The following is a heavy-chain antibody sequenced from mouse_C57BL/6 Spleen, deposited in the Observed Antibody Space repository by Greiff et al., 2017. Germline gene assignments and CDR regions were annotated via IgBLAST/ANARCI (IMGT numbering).Heavy chain of an antibody. D-gene: IGHD4-1*01. J-gene: IGHJ4*01. CDR2: IWRGGST. CDR3: AKNELGPYAMDY. CDR1: GFSLTSYG. Sequence: VQLVESGPGLVQPSQSLSITCTVSGFSLTSYGVHWVRQSPGKGLEWLGVIWRGGSTDYNAAFMSRLSITKDNSKSQVFFKMNSLQADDTAIYYCAKNELGPYAMDYWGQGTSVTVSS. V-gene: IGHV2-5*01.